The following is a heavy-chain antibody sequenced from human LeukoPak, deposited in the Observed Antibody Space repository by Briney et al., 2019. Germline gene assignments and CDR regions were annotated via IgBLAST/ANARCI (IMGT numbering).Heavy chain of an antibody. CDR2: ISYDGSNK. J-gene: IGHJ4*02. Sequence: GGSLRLSCAASGFTFSSYAMHWVRQAPGKGLEWVAVISYDGSNKYYADSVKGRFTISRDNSKNTLYLQMNSLRAEDTAVYYCARVLGSGSLMNHHYFDYWGQGTLVTVSS. CDR3: ARVLGSGSLMNHHYFDY. V-gene: IGHV3-30*04. D-gene: IGHD3-10*01. CDR1: GFTFSSYA.